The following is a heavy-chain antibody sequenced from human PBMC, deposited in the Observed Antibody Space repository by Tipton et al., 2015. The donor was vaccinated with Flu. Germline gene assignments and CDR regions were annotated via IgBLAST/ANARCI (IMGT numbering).Heavy chain of an antibody. Sequence: LRLSCTVSGGSISSGSYYWSWIRQPAGKGLEWIGRIYTTGSTNYNPPLKSRVTISADTSKNKFSLELRSVTAADTAVYYCAGIYYYGSGDYYLDSWGQGTLVTVSS. CDR3: AGIYYYGSGDYYLDS. CDR1: GGSISSGSYY. V-gene: IGHV4-61*02. D-gene: IGHD3-10*01. CDR2: IYTTGST. J-gene: IGHJ4*02.